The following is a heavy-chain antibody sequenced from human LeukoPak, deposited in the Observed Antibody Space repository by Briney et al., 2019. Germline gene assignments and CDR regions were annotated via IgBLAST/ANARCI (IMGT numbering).Heavy chain of an antibody. Sequence: PSETLSLTCAVYGGSFSGYYWSWIRQPPGKGLEWIGEINHSGSTNYNPSLKSRVTISEDTSKNQFSLKLSSVTAADTAVYYCASRIAARPFDYWGQGTLVTVSS. V-gene: IGHV4-34*01. CDR3: ASRIAARPFDY. J-gene: IGHJ4*02. D-gene: IGHD6-6*01. CDR1: GGSFSGYY. CDR2: INHSGST.